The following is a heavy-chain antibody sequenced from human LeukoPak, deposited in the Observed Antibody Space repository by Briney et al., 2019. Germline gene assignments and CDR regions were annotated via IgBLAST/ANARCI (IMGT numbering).Heavy chain of an antibody. D-gene: IGHD6-6*01. CDR2: IFYSGST. V-gene: IGHV4-59*01. J-gene: IGHJ4*02. CDR1: GGSLSTYY. Sequence: SETLSLTCSVSGGSLSTYYWSWIRQPPGKGLEWIGYIFYSGSTNYNPSLKSRVTISVDTSKNQFSLKLSSVTAADTAVYYCARATRYTSSLDYWGQGTLVTVSS. CDR3: ARATRYTSSLDY.